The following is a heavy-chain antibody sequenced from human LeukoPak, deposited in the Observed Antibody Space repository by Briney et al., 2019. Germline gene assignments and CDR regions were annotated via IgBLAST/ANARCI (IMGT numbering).Heavy chain of an antibody. Sequence: ASVKVSCKASGYTFTGYYMHWVRQAPGQGLEWMGWSSACNGNTNYAQKFQGRLTMTTDTSTSTAYMEVRSLRSDDTAVYYCTRDLGVDTTMIFFDYWGQGSLVTVSS. CDR2: SSACNGNT. CDR3: TRDLGVDTTMIFFDY. J-gene: IGHJ4*02. V-gene: IGHV1-18*04. D-gene: IGHD5-18*01. CDR1: GYTFTGYY.